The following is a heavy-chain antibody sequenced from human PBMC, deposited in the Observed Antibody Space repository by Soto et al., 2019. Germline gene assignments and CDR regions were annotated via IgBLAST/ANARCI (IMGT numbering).Heavy chain of an antibody. CDR3: ARYASSGNNSVWYTFNP. CDR2: IIPIFGTT. V-gene: IGHV1-69*13. D-gene: IGHD6-19*01. CDR1: GGTFSSYT. J-gene: IGHJ5*02. Sequence: SVKVSCKASGGTFSSYTINWVRQAPGQGLEWMGGIIPIFGTTNYAKKFQGRVTITADESTSTAYMELSSLRSEDTAVYYCARYASSGNNSVWYTFNPWGQGTLVTVSS.